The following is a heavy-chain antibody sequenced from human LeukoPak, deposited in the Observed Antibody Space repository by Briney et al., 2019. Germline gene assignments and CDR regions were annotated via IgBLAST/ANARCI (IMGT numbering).Heavy chain of an antibody. Sequence: PGGSLRLSCAASGITFSSYAMSWVRQAPGKGLEWVSGISGSGGRTYHADSVKGRFTISRDNSKNTLYLQMNSLRAEDTAVYYCAKDHTMVRGPSFWFDPWGQGTLVTVSS. CDR2: ISGSGGRT. CDR3: AKDHTMVRGPSFWFDP. V-gene: IGHV3-23*01. J-gene: IGHJ5*02. D-gene: IGHD3-10*01. CDR1: GITFSSYA.